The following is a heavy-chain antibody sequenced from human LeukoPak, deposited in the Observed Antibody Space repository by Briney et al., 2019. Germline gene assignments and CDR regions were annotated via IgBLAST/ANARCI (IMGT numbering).Heavy chain of an antibody. J-gene: IGHJ3*02. Sequence: ASVEVSCKASGYTFTGYYLHWVRQAPGQGLEWMGWINPSGGSTSYAQKFQGRVTMTRDMSTSTVYMELSRLRSEDTAVYYCARNVRPGGSSPIEAFDIWGQGTMVTVSS. CDR1: GYTFTGYY. CDR2: INPSGGST. V-gene: IGHV1-46*01. CDR3: ARNVRPGGSSPIEAFDI. D-gene: IGHD1-26*01.